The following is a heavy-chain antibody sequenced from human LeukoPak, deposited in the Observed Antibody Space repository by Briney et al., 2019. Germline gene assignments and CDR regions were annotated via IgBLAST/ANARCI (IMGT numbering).Heavy chain of an antibody. J-gene: IGHJ4*02. Sequence: QPGGSLRLSCAASGFSFSGYWMRWVRQTPGKGLEWVANISPVGNDKYYKDSVKGRFTVPRDNAKDSLYLQMNSLRAEDTAVYYCAKSRPGTIFSNFDYWGQGTLVTVSS. CDR2: ISPVGNDK. CDR3: AKSRPGTIFSNFDY. D-gene: IGHD3-3*01. CDR1: GFSFSGYW. V-gene: IGHV3-7*03.